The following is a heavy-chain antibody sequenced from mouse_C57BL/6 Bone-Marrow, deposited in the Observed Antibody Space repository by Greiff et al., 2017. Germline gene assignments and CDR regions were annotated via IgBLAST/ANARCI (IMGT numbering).Heavy chain of an antibody. CDR1: GYTFTSYG. Sequence: QVQLQQSGAELARPGASVKLSCKASGYTFTSYGISWVKQRTGQGLEGIGEIYPRSGNTYYNEKFKGKATLTADKSSSTAYMELRSLTSEDSAVYFCARRDYYDYAWFAYWGQGTLVTVSA. J-gene: IGHJ3*01. D-gene: IGHD2-4*01. CDR3: ARRDYYDYAWFAY. V-gene: IGHV1-81*01. CDR2: IYPRSGNT.